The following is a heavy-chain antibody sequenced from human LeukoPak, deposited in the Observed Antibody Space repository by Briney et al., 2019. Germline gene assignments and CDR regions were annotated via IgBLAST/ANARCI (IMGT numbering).Heavy chain of an antibody. Sequence: GGSMRPSCEASAFTLSSLAMRWVRQAPGKGLEWVSAIRGSGGRTYYGGSVKGRFTISRDNSKNTLYLQMNSLRAEDTAVYYCAKAPDYIVFSTFDPWGQGTLVTVSS. D-gene: IGHD4-11*01. CDR2: IRGSGGRT. V-gene: IGHV3-23*01. J-gene: IGHJ5*02. CDR3: AKAPDYIVFSTFDP. CDR1: AFTLSSLA.